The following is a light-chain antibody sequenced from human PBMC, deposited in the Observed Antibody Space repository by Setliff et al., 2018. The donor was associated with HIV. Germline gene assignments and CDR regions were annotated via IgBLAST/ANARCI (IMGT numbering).Light chain of an antibody. CDR3: QSYDSGLGV. Sequence: QSVLTQPPSVSGALGQRVTISCIGTSSNIGAGYDVHWYQQLPGTAPKLLIYDNTNRPSGVPDRFSGSNSGTSASLAITGLQAEDEADYYCQSYDSGLGVFGTGTKVTVL. V-gene: IGLV1-40*01. CDR2: DNT. J-gene: IGLJ1*01. CDR1: SSNIGAGYD.